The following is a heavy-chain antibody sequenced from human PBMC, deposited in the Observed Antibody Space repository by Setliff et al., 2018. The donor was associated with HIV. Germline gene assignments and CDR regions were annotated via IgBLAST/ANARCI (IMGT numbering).Heavy chain of an antibody. CDR2: IFASGSS. CDR1: GGSISNYC. D-gene: IGHD6-13*01. V-gene: IGHV4-4*09. CDR3: ARVYSRSWFFFDH. J-gene: IGHJ4*02. Sequence: ASETLSLTCTVSGGSISNYCWNWIRQPPGKGLEWIGYIFASGSSLYNPSLQSRVSISIDTSKNQFSLKLSSVTAADTAVYYCARVYSRSWFFFDHWGQGILVTVSS.